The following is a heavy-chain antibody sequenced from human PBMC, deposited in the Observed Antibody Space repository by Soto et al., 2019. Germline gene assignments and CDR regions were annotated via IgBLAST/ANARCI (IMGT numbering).Heavy chain of an antibody. CDR2: IIPILGIA. V-gene: IGHV1-69*02. CDR3: ARGSEGYSSSSGFDY. Sequence: QVQLVQSGAEVKKPGSSVKISSKASGGTFSSYTISWVRQAPGQGLEWMGRIIPILGIANYAQKFQGRVTITADISTSTAYMELSSLRSEDTAVYYCARGSEGYSSSSGFDYWGQGTLVTVSS. J-gene: IGHJ4*02. CDR1: GGTFSSYT. D-gene: IGHD6-6*01.